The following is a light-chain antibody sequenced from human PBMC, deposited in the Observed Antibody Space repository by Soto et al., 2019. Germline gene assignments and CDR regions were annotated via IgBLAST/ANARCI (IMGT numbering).Light chain of an antibody. J-gene: IGLJ2*01. CDR2: GND. Sequence: QPVLTQPPSASGTPGHRVTISCSGGSSNIGSNTVNWYQHLPGAAPKLLVYGNDQRPSGVPDRFSGSKSGTSVFLAISGLQSEDEADYYCTAWDDSLRAVLFGGGTKVTVL. CDR3: TAWDDSLRAVL. CDR1: SSNIGSNT. V-gene: IGLV1-44*01.